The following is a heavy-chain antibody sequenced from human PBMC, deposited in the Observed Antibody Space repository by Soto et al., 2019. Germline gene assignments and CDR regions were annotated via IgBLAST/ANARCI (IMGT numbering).Heavy chain of an antibody. Sequence: SETLSLTCTVSGGSVSNSNYYWGWIRQSPGKGLEWIGSVYYRGRSYSKSSVKSRVTISVDTSKNQFSLNLNSVTASDTAVYSCVSQRTSVLTQAYFDYWGPGALVTVSS. V-gene: IGHV4-39*01. CDR2: VYYRGRS. J-gene: IGHJ4*02. D-gene: IGHD7-27*01. CDR3: VSQRTSVLTQAYFDY. CDR1: GGSVSNSNYY.